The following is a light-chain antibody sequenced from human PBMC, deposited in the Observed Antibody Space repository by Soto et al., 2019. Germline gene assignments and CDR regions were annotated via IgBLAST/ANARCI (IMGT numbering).Light chain of an antibody. CDR1: QSVSSW. CDR3: QHYNSYSYT. CDR2: KAS. V-gene: IGKV1-5*03. Sequence: DIQMTQSPSTLSASVGDRVTITCRATQSVSSWLAWYQHKPGTGPKLLIYKASTLGSGVPSRFSGSGSETEFTLTISSLQPDDFATYYCQHYNSYSYTFGQGTKLEIK. J-gene: IGKJ2*01.